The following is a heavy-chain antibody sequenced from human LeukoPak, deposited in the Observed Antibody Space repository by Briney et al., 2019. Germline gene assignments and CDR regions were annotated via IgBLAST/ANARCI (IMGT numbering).Heavy chain of an antibody. CDR2: IYYSGST. J-gene: IGHJ4*02. D-gene: IGHD3-10*01. CDR3: ARETGSGSPDY. CDR1: GGSISSGDYY. Sequence: SQTLSLTCTVSGGSISSGDYYWSWIRQPQGRGLEWIVYIYYSGSTYYNPSLKSRITISVDTSKNQFSLKLSSVTAADTAVYYCARETGSGSPDYWGQGTLVTVSS. V-gene: IGHV4-30-4*01.